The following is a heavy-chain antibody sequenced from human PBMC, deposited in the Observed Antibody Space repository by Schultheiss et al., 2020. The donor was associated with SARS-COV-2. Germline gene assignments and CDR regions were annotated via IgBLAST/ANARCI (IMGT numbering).Heavy chain of an antibody. D-gene: IGHD5-18*01. V-gene: IGHV3-30-3*01. CDR1: GFTFSSYA. J-gene: IGHJ4*02. CDR2: ISYDGSNK. Sequence: GGSLRLSCAASGFTFSSYAMHWVRQAPGKGLEWVAVISYDGSNKYYADSVKGRFTISRDNSKNTLYLQMNSLRAEDTAVYYCARDMSDSYGFEYYFDYWGQGTLVTVSS. CDR3: ARDMSDSYGFEYYFDY.